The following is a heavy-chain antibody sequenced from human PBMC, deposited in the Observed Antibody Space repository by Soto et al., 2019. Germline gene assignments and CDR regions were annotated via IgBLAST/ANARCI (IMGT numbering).Heavy chain of an antibody. J-gene: IGHJ6*02. CDR3: ARDTVGDFWSPLYYYGMDV. Sequence: PGGSLRLSCAASGFTVSSNYISWVRQAPGKGLEWVSVIYSGGSTYYADSVKGRFTISRDNSKNTLYLQMNSLRAEDTAVYYCARDTVGDFWSPLYYYGMDVWGQGTTVTVSS. D-gene: IGHD3-3*01. V-gene: IGHV3-53*01. CDR2: IYSGGST. CDR1: GFTVSSNY.